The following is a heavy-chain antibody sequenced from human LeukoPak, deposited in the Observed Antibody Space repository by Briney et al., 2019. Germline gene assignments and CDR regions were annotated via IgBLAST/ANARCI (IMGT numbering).Heavy chain of an antibody. J-gene: IGHJ4*02. D-gene: IGHD3-10*02. Sequence: SETLSLTCTVSGYSISSGYYWGWIRQPPGKGLEWIGSIYHSGSTYYNPSLKSRVTISVDTSKNQFSLKLSSVTAADTAVYYCARSPITMIGGSFRPYYFDYWGQGTLVTVSS. CDR3: ARSPITMIGGSFRPYYFDY. CDR2: IYHSGST. CDR1: GYSISSGYY. V-gene: IGHV4-38-2*02.